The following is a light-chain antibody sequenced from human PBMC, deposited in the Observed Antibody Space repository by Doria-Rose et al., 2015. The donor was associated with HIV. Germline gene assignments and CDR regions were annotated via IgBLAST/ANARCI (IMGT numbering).Light chain of an antibody. Sequence: DIRVTQSPSTLSASVGDRVTITCRASQSISNWLAWYQQKPGRAPKLLIYKASSLQSGVPSRFSGSGSGTEFTLTISSLQPDDFATYYCQQYNSYVTFGQGTRLEIK. CDR3: QQYNSYVT. V-gene: IGKV1-5*03. J-gene: IGKJ5*01. CDR2: KAS. CDR1: QSISNW.